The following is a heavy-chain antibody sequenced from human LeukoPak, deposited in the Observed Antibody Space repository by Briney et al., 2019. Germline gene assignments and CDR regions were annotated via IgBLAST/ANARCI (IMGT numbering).Heavy chain of an antibody. V-gene: IGHV3-7*01. J-gene: IGHJ4*02. CDR1: GFTFSDYW. D-gene: IGHD4-17*01. Sequence: PGGSLRLSCAASGFTFSDYWMSWVRQAPGKGLEWVANIKQDGSEKYYVDSVKGRFTISRDNAKNSLYLQMNSLRAEDTAVYYCARAPHYGDYVGFYYFDFWGQGTLVTVSS. CDR2: IKQDGSEK. CDR3: ARAPHYGDYVGFYYFDF.